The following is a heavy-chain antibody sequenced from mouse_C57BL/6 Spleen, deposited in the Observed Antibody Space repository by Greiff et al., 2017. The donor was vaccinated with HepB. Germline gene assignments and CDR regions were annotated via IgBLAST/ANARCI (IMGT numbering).Heavy chain of an antibody. Sequence: VQLQQSGAELVRPGTSVKVSCKASGYAFTNYLIEWVKQRPGQGLEWIGVINPGSGGTNYNEKFKGKATLTADKSSSTAYMQLSSLTSEDSAVYFCAREGATVVPYYAMDYWGQGTSVTVSS. CDR1: GYAFTNYL. V-gene: IGHV1-54*01. J-gene: IGHJ4*01. CDR2: INPGSGGT. D-gene: IGHD1-1*01. CDR3: AREGATVVPYYAMDY.